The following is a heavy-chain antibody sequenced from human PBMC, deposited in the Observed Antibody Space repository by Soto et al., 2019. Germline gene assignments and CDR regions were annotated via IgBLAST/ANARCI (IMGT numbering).Heavy chain of an antibody. J-gene: IGHJ6*02. CDR1: GGTFSSYT. CDR3: ARDGPAAIYYYYGMDV. D-gene: IGHD2-2*01. Sequence: QVQLVQSGAEVKKPGSSVKVSCKASGGTFSSYTISWVRQAPGQGLEWMGRIIPILGIANYAQKFQGRVTITADKSTSTAYMELSSMRSEDTAVYCCARDGPAAIYYYYGMDVWGQGTTVTVSS. V-gene: IGHV1-69*08. CDR2: IIPILGIA.